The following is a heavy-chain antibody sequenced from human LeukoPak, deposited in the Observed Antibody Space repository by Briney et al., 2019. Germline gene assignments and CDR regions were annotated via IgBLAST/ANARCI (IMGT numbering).Heavy chain of an antibody. CDR2: IYSGGST. V-gene: IGHV3-66*01. CDR3: AVLFGELLNSGDY. Sequence: GGSLRLSCAASGFTVSSNYMNWVRQAPGKGLEWVSVIYSGGSTYYADSVKGRFTISRDNSKNTLYLQMNSLRAEDTAVYYCAVLFGELLNSGDYWGQGTLVTVSS. J-gene: IGHJ4*02. D-gene: IGHD3-10*02. CDR1: GFTVSSNY.